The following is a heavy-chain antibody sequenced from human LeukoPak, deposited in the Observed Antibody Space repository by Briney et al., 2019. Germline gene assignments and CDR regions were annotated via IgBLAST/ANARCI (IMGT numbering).Heavy chain of an antibody. CDR2: IYYSGST. CDR1: GGSISSYY. Sequence: SETLSLTCTVSGGSISSYYWSWIRQPPGKGLEWIGYIYYSGSTNYNPSLKSRVTISVDTSKNQFSLKLSSVTAADTAVYYCASRPLYCGGDLCWFDPWGQGTLVTVSS. V-gene: IGHV4-59*01. J-gene: IGHJ5*02. D-gene: IGHD2-21*01. CDR3: ASRPLYCGGDLCWFDP.